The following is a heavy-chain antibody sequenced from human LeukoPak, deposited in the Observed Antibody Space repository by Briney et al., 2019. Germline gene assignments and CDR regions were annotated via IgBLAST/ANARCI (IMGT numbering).Heavy chain of an antibody. Sequence: GASVKVSCKASGYTFTSYDINWVRQATGQGLEWMGWMNPNSGNTGYAQKFQGRVTMTRNTSISTAYMELSRLRSEDTAVYYCARSAAAGPWFDPRGQGTLVTVSS. CDR2: MNPNSGNT. CDR3: ARSAAAGPWFDP. J-gene: IGHJ5*02. V-gene: IGHV1-8*01. CDR1: GYTFTSYD. D-gene: IGHD6-13*01.